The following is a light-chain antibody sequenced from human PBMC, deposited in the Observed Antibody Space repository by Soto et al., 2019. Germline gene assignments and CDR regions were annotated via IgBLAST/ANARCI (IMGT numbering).Light chain of an antibody. CDR1: QSVSSY. CDR2: DAS. Sequence: EIVLTQSPATLSLSPGERATLSCRASQSVSSYLAWYQQKPGQAPRLLIYDASNRATGIPARFSGSGSGTDFTLTISSLGPEDFAVYYCQQRSNWPGYTFGQGTKLEIK. V-gene: IGKV3-11*01. J-gene: IGKJ2*01. CDR3: QQRSNWPGYT.